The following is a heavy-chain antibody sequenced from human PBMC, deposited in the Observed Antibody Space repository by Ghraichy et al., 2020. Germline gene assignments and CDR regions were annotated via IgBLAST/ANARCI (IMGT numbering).Heavy chain of an antibody. CDR3: ARDFSSSSWRFDWYFDL. CDR2: ISSNGGST. D-gene: IGHD6-13*01. V-gene: IGHV3-64*01. Sequence: GGSLRISCAASGFTFSSYAMHWVRQAPGKGLEYVSAISSNGGSTYYANSVKGRFTISRDNSKNTLYLQMDSLRAEDMAVYYCARDFSSSSWRFDWYFDLWGRGTLVTVSS. CDR1: GFTFSSYA. J-gene: IGHJ2*01.